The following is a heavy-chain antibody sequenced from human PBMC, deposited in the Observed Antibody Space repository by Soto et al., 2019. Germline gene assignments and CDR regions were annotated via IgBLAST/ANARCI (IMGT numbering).Heavy chain of an antibody. CDR2: IYYSGTTT. V-gene: IGHV4-59*08. Sequence: SETLSITCTVSGGSICSYYWSGIRQHPGKGLEWIGYIYYSGTTTNYNPSLKSRVTISVDTSKNQFSLKLSSVTAADTAVYYCARQLRIVVVPAAPYNWFDPWGQGTLVTVSS. D-gene: IGHD2-2*01. CDR1: GGSICSYY. J-gene: IGHJ5*02. CDR3: ARQLRIVVVPAAPYNWFDP.